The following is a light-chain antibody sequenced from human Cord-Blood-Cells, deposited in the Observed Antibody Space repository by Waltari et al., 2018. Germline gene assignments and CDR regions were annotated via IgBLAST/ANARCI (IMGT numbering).Light chain of an antibody. CDR2: EVS. CDR3: SSYAGSNNYV. J-gene: IGLJ1*01. V-gene: IGLV2-8*01. CDR1: SSDVGGYNY. Sequence: QSALTQPPSASGSPGHSVTIPCTGTSSDVGGYNYGSWYQQHPGKAPKLIIYEVSKRPSGVPDRFSGSKSGNTASLTVSGLQAEDEADYYCSSYAGSNNYVFGTGTKVTVL.